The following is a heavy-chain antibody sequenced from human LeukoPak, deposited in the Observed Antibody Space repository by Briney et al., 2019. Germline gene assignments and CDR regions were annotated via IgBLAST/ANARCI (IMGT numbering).Heavy chain of an antibody. D-gene: IGHD3-22*01. CDR1: GFTFSSYW. CDR2: INSDASST. Sequence: GGSLRLSCAASGFTFSSYWMHWVRQAPGKGLVWVSRINSDASSTSYADSVKGRFTISRDNAKNTLYLQMNSLRAEDTAVYYCARVAHYDSSGHDAFDIWGQGTMVTVSS. V-gene: IGHV3-74*01. J-gene: IGHJ3*02. CDR3: ARVAHYDSSGHDAFDI.